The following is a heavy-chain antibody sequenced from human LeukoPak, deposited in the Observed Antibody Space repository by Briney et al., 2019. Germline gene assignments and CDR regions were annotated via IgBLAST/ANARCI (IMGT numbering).Heavy chain of an antibody. Sequence: ASVKVSCKASGYTFTSYGISWVRQAPGHGLEWMGWISAYNGNTNYAQKLQGRVTMTTDTSTSTAYMELRSLRSDDTAVYYCARDNRYGVSWVVHYYYYMDVWGKGTTVTVSS. V-gene: IGHV1-18*01. CDR2: ISAYNGNT. CDR3: ARDNRYGVSWVVHYYYYMDV. D-gene: IGHD4-17*01. J-gene: IGHJ6*03. CDR1: GYTFTSYG.